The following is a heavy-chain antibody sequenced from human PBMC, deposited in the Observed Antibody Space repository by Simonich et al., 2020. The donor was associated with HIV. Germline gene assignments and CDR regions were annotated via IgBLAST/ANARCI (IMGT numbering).Heavy chain of an antibody. CDR2: IRRKAYGGKT. CDR3: TRDQSDYNFRSGHYGGFDY. V-gene: IGHV3-49*04. Sequence: EVQLVESGGGLVQPGRSLRLSCTASGFTFGDYAMSWVRQAQGKGLEWVGFIRRKAYGGKTEYAASVKGRFTISRDDSKSIAYLQMNSLKTEDTAVYYCTRDQSDYNFRSGHYGGFDYWGQGTLVTVSS. D-gene: IGHD3-3*01. J-gene: IGHJ4*02. CDR1: GFTFGDYA.